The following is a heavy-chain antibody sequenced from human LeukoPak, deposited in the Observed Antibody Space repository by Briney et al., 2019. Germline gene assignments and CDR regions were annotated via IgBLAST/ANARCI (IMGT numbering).Heavy chain of an antibody. CDR2: INHSGST. D-gene: IGHD4-17*01. Sequence: KPSETLSLTCAVYGGSFSGYYWSWIRQPPGKGLEWIGEINHSGSTNYNPSLKSRVTISVDTSKNRFSLKLSSVTAADTAVYYCARVFYGDYRRPSILATYPYYYYMDVWGKGTTVTVSS. V-gene: IGHV4-34*01. CDR3: ARVFYGDYRRPSILATYPYYYYMDV. CDR1: GGSFSGYY. J-gene: IGHJ6*03.